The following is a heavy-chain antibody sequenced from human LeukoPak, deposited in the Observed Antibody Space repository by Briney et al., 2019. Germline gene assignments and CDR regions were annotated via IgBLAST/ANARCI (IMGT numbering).Heavy chain of an antibody. V-gene: IGHV3-7*01. Sequence: PGGSLSLSCAASGFTFSNYWMSWVRHAPGKGLEWVANIKEDGSEKYYVDSVKGRFTISRDNARNSLYLQMNSLRAEDTAVYYCASGRQLGYWGQGTLVTVSS. CDR2: IKEDGSEK. CDR3: ASGRQLGY. CDR1: GFTFSNYW. D-gene: IGHD6-13*01. J-gene: IGHJ4*02.